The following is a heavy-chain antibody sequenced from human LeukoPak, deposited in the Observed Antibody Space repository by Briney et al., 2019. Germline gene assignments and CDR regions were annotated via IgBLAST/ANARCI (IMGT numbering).Heavy chain of an antibody. J-gene: IGHJ5*02. CDR1: GFTFSSYS. CDR3: ARDRTIAAVLNWFDP. V-gene: IGHV3-21*01. CDR2: ISSSSSYI. Sequence: GGSLRLSCAASGFTFSSYSMNWVRQAPGKGLEWVSSISSSSSYIYYADSVKGRFTISRDNAKNSLYLQMNSLRAEDTAVYYCARDRTIAAVLNWFDPWGQGTLVTVSS. D-gene: IGHD6-25*01.